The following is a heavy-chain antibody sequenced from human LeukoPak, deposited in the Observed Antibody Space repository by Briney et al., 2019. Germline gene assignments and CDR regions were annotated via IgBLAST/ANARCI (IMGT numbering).Heavy chain of an antibody. CDR1: GGSFSGYY. J-gene: IGHJ4*02. D-gene: IGHD3-10*01. V-gene: IGHV4-34*01. CDR3: ARGRRFGGLA. CDR2: INHSGST. Sequence: SETLSLTCAVYGGSFSGYYWSWIRQPPGKGLEWIGEINHSGSTNYNPSLKSRVTISVDTSKNQFSLELSSVTAADTAVYYCARGRRFGGLAWSQGALVTVSS.